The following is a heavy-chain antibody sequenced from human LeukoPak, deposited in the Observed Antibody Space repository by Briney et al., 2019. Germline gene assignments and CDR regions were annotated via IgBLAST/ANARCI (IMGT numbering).Heavy chain of an antibody. CDR3: ARGRRDYDILTGYYRTQFDY. V-gene: IGHV4-34*01. J-gene: IGHJ4*02. Sequence: PSETLSLTCAVYGGSLSGYYWSWIRQPPGKGLEWIGEINHSGSFNYNSSLKSRVTISVDTSKNQFSLKLSSVTAADTAVYYCARGRRDYDILTGYYRTQFDYWGQGTLVTVSS. CDR2: INHSGSF. CDR1: GGSLSGYY. D-gene: IGHD3-9*01.